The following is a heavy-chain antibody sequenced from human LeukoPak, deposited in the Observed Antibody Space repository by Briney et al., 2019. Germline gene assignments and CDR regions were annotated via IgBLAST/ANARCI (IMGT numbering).Heavy chain of an antibody. V-gene: IGHV4-59*08. CDR3: ARHGPDCSGGSCYSLIDY. Sequence: PSETLSLTCTVSGGSISSYYWSWIRQPPGKGLEWIGYIYYSGSTNYNPSLKSRVTISVDTSKNQLSLKLSSVAAADTDVYYCARHGPDCSGGSCYSLIDYWGQGTLVTVSS. CDR2: IYYSGST. J-gene: IGHJ4*02. D-gene: IGHD2-15*01. CDR1: GGSISSYY.